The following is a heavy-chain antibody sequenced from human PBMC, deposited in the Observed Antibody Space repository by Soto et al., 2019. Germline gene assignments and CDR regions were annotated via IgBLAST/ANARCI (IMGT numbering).Heavy chain of an antibody. CDR3: ASKEYYDSSGFDP. V-gene: IGHV3-33*01. CDR1: GFTFSSYG. J-gene: IGHJ5*02. D-gene: IGHD3-22*01. Sequence: SLRLSCAASGFTFSSYGMHWVRQAPGKGLEWVAVIWYDGSNKYYADSVKGRFTISRDNSKNTLYLQMNSLRAEDTAVYYCASKEYYDSSGFDPWGQGTLVTVSS. CDR2: IWYDGSNK.